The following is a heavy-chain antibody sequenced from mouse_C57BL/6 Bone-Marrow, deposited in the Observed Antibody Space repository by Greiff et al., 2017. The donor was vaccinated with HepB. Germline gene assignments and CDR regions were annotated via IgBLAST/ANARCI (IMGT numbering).Heavy chain of an antibody. D-gene: IGHD2-5*01. CDR1: GFSLSTFGMG. Sequence: QVTLKVSGPGILQPSQSLSLTCSFSGFSLSTFGMGVGWLRPPSGKDLEWLAHIWWGDVKYYNTALKSRLTSSKDTSKNQVFLKIAKVDTADTATYYCARIADYSNYNWYFDVWGTGTTVTVSS. J-gene: IGHJ1*03. V-gene: IGHV8-8*01. CDR2: IWWGDVK. CDR3: ARIADYSNYNWYFDV.